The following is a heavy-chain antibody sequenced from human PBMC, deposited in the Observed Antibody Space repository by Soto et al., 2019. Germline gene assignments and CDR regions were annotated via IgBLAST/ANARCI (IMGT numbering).Heavy chain of an antibody. Sequence: EVQLVESGGGLVQPGGSLRLSCAASGFTFSSYSMNWVRQAPGKGLEWVSYISSSSSTIYYADSVKGRFTISRDIAKNSLYLQMNSLRAEDTAVYYCARDKGRSPLDYWGQGTLVTVSS. CDR3: ARDKGRSPLDY. J-gene: IGHJ4*02. V-gene: IGHV3-48*01. CDR1: GFTFSSYS. CDR2: ISSSSSTI. D-gene: IGHD2-15*01.